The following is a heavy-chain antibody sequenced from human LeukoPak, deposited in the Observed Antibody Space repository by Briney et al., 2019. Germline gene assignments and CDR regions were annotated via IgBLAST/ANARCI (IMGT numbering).Heavy chain of an antibody. D-gene: IGHD3-10*01. J-gene: IGHJ4*02. V-gene: IGHV4-59*12. CDR1: GGSISSYY. CDR2: IYYSGST. Sequence: KPSETLSLTCTVSGGSISSYYWSWIRQPPGKGLEWIGYIYYSGSTNYNPSLKSRVTISVDTSKNQFSLKLSSVTAADTAVYYCARDGRSGSGSSFDYWGQGTLVTVSS. CDR3: ARDGRSGSGSSFDY.